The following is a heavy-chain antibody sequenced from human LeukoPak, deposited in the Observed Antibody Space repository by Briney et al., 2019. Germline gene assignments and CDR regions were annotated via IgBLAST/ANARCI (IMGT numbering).Heavy chain of an antibody. J-gene: IGHJ4*02. CDR3: ANLAYCGGDCSRGAFDY. CDR1: GGSISSGDYS. Sequence: PSETLSLTCTVSGGSISSGDYSWSWIRQPPGKGLEWIGYIYYSGSTYYNPSLKSRVTISVDTSKNQFSLKLSSVTAADTAVYYCANLAYCGGDCSRGAFDYWGQGTLVTVSS. V-gene: IGHV4-30-4*01. D-gene: IGHD2-21*02. CDR2: IYYSGST.